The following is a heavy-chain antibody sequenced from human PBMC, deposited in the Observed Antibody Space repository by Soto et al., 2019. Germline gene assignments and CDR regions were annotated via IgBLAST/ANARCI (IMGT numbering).Heavy chain of an antibody. CDR2: INAGNGNT. D-gene: IGHD3-10*01. CDR1: GYTFTSYA. V-gene: IGHV1-3*01. Sequence: ASVKVSCKASGYTFTSYAMHWVRQAPGQRLEWMGWINAGNGNTKYSQKFQGRVTITRDTSASTAYMELSSLRSEDTAVYYCARDLLIHNYYYGSGSYYSWFDPWGQGTLVTVSS. CDR3: ARDLLIHNYYYGSGSYYSWFDP. J-gene: IGHJ5*02.